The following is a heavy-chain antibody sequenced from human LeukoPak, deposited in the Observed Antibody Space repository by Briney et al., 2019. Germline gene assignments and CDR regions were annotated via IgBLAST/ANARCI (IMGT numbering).Heavy chain of an antibody. Sequence: ASVKVSCKASGYTFTSYYMHWVRQAPGQGLEWMGRINPNSGGTNYAQKFQGRVTMTRDTSISTAYMELSRLRSDDTAVYYCATLEDIVLSDAFDIWAQGTMVTVFS. CDR3: ATLEDIVLSDAFDI. CDR1: GYTFTSYY. J-gene: IGHJ3*02. D-gene: IGHD2-8*01. CDR2: INPNSGGT. V-gene: IGHV1-2*06.